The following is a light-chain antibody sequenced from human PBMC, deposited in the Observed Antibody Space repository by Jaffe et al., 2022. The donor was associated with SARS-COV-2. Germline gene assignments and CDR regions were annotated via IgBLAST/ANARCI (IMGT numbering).Light chain of an antibody. CDR3: QQSYSLPRT. Sequence: DIQMTQSPSSLSASVGDRVTITCRASESIASYLNWYQQKPGKAPKLLIYAASSLQSGVPSRFSGSGSVTDFTLTISSLQPEDFATYYCQQSYSLPRTFGQGTKVEIK. V-gene: IGKV1-39*01. CDR2: AAS. CDR1: ESIASY. J-gene: IGKJ1*01.